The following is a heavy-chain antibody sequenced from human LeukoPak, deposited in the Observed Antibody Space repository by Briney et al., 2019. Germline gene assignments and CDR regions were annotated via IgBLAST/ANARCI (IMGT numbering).Heavy chain of an antibody. D-gene: IGHD6-13*01. V-gene: IGHV3-53*01. Sequence: TGGSLRLSCAASGFTVSSNYMSWVRQPPGKGLEWVSVIYSGGSTYYADSVKGRFTISRDNSKNTLYLQMNSLRAEDTAVYYCARDSLYSSSFWGQGTMVTVSS. CDR3: ARDSLYSSSF. CDR1: GFTVSSNY. J-gene: IGHJ3*01. CDR2: IYSGGST.